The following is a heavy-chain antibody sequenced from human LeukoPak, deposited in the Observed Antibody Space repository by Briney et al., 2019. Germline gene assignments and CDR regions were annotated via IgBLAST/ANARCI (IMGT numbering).Heavy chain of an antibody. V-gene: IGHV3-21*01. D-gene: IGHD4-23*01. Sequence: PGGSLRLSCAASGFTFSSYSMNWVRQAPGKGLEWVPSISSSSSYIYYADSVKGRFTISRDNAKNSLYLQMNSLRAEDTAVYYCARGFYGGNSVHAFDIWGQGTMVTVSS. CDR2: ISSSSSYI. CDR3: ARGFYGGNSVHAFDI. J-gene: IGHJ3*02. CDR1: GFTFSSYS.